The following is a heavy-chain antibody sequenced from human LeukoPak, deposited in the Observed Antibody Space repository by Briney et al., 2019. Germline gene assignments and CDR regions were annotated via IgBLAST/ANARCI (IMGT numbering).Heavy chain of an antibody. J-gene: IGHJ4*02. Sequence: PGGSLRLSCAASGFAFSSYSMNWVRQTPGKGLEWVSYISSSSSTIYYADSVKGRFTISRDNAKNSLYLQMNSLRAEDTAVYYCARKINDYGDYSYFDYWGQGTLVTVSS. CDR1: GFAFSSYS. V-gene: IGHV3-48*01. D-gene: IGHD4-17*01. CDR2: ISSSSSTI. CDR3: ARKINDYGDYSYFDY.